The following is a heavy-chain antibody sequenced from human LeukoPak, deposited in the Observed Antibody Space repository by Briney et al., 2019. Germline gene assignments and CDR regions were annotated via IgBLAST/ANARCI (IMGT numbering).Heavy chain of an antibody. V-gene: IGHV1-69*13. D-gene: IGHD2-2*01. CDR2: IIPIFGTA. CDR3: ARAESSTSCYAPNCPAFDI. CDR1: GGIFSSYA. Sequence: GASVKVSCKASGGIFSSYAISWVRQAPGQGLEWMGGIIPIFGTANYAQKFQGRVTITADESTSTAYMELSSLRSEDTAVYYCARAESSTSCYAPNCPAFDIWGQGTMVTVSS. J-gene: IGHJ3*02.